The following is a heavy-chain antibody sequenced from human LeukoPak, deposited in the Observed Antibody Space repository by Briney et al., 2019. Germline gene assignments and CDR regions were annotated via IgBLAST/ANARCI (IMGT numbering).Heavy chain of an antibody. CDR3: AREVPRYYDSSGAPFSAFDI. V-gene: IGHV4-31*03. J-gene: IGHJ3*02. Sequence: SQTLSLTCTVSGGSISSGGYYWSWIRQHPGKGLEWIGYIYYSGSTYYNPSLKSRVTISVDTSKNQFSLKLSSVTAADTAVYYCAREVPRYYDSSGAPFSAFDIWGQGTMVTVSS. CDR1: GGSISSGGYY. D-gene: IGHD3-22*01. CDR2: IYYSGST.